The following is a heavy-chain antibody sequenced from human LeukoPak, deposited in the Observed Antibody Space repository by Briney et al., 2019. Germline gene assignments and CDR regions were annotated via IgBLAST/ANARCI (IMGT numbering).Heavy chain of an antibody. J-gene: IGHJ1*01. D-gene: IGHD3-22*01. Sequence: PGGSLRLSCAASGFTVSSNYVSWVRQAPGKGLEWVSVIYSGGNTYYADSVKGRFTISRDNSKNSLYLQMNSLRAEDTAVYYCATYSSLNRREFQFWGQGTLLTVSS. CDR3: ATYSSLNRREFQF. CDR2: IYSGGNT. V-gene: IGHV3-53*01. CDR1: GFTVSSNY.